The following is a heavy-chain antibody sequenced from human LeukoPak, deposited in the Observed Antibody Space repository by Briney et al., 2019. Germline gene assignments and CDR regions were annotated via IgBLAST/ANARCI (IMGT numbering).Heavy chain of an antibody. CDR2: IHHSGGT. Sequence: SETLSLTCAVYGESMIGHYWTWIRQPPGKRLEWIGEIHHSGGTNSNPSLKNRVTVSIDMSKNQFSLKLNSVTAADTAVYYCARATASGSGRAYDHWAQGNLVRVSS. D-gene: IGHD3-10*01. V-gene: IGHV4-34*01. J-gene: IGHJ4*02. CDR3: ARATASGSGRAYDH. CDR1: GESMIGHY.